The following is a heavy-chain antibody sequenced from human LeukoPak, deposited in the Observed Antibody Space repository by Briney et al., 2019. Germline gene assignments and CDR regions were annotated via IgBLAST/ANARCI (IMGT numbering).Heavy chain of an antibody. CDR3: TGGFYDSSGYYYDAFDI. CDR1: GGSFSGYY. Sequence: SETLSLTCAVYGGSFSGYYWSWIRQPPGKGLEWIGEINHSGSTNYNPYLKSRVTISVDTSKNQFSLKLSSVTAADTAVYYCTGGFYDSSGYYYDAFDIWGQGTMVTVSS. J-gene: IGHJ3*02. V-gene: IGHV4-34*01. CDR2: INHSGST. D-gene: IGHD3-22*01.